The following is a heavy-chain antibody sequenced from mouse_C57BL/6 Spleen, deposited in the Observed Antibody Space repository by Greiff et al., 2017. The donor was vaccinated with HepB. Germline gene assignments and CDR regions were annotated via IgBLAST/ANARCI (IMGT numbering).Heavy chain of an antibody. J-gene: IGHJ4*01. CDR3: ARENGNYGAMDY. CDR2: ISYSGST. CDR1: GYSITSDY. V-gene: IGHV3-8*01. D-gene: IGHD2-1*01. Sequence: EVKVEESGPGLAKPSQTLSLTCSVTGYSITSDYWNWFLKFSGNKLEYMGYISYSGSTYYNPSLKRRISITRDTSKNKYYLQLNSVTTENTATYYCARENGNYGAMDYWGQGTTVTVSS.